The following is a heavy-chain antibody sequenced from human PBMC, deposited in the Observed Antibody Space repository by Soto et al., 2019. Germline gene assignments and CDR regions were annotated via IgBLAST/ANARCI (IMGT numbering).Heavy chain of an antibody. D-gene: IGHD2-8*02. CDR1: GASVSSGSYF. J-gene: IGHJ6*02. V-gene: IGHV4-61*03. CDR3: ARDPYCTGGSCYGMDV. Sequence: QVQLQESGPVLVEPSETLSLTCAVSGASVSSGSYFWSWIRQPPGKGLEWIGYIDYSGNANYNPSLKSRVTISVDTSNNHFSLRLSSVTVADTAVYYCARDPYCTGGSCYGMDVWGQGTTFTVSS. CDR2: IDYSGNA.